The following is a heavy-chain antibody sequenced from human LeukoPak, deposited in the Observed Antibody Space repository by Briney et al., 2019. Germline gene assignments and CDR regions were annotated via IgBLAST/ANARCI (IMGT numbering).Heavy chain of an antibody. CDR2: IDYTGSA. J-gene: IGHJ5*02. CDR3: ARIPVAKTSDH. Sequence: PSETLSLTCTVSGGSVSSNSYYWGWVRQPPGKGLEWIGFIDYTGSANYNPSLKSRVTISLDTSKNQFSVKVMSVTAADTAVYYCARIPVAKTSDHWGQGTLVTVSS. CDR1: GGSVSSNSYY. V-gene: IGHV4-61*01. D-gene: IGHD6-19*01.